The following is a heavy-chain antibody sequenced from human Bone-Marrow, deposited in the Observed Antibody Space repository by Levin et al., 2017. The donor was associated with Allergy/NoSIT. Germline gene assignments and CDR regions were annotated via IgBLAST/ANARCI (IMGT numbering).Heavy chain of an antibody. Sequence: SETLSLTCAVSGGSISSSNWWSWVRQPPGKGLEWIGEIYHSGSTNYNPSLKSRVTISVDKSKNQFSLKLSSVTAADTAVYYCARASGWYLADAFDSWGQGTMVTVSS. V-gene: IGHV4-4*02. J-gene: IGHJ3*02. CDR3: ARASGWYLADAFDS. CDR2: IYHSGST. D-gene: IGHD6-19*01. CDR1: GGSISSSNW.